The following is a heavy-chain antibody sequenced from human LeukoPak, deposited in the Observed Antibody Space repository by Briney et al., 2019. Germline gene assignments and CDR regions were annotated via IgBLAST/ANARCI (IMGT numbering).Heavy chain of an antibody. V-gene: IGHV3-53*01. CDR1: GFTVSSNY. CDR2: IYSGGST. D-gene: IGHD4-17*01. CDR3: ARADRTTSDY. Sequence: GGSLRLSCAASGFTVSSNYMSWVRQAPGMGLEWVSVIYSGGSTYYADSVKGRFTISRDNSKNTLYLQMNSLRAEDTAVYYCARADRTTSDYWGQGTLVTVSS. J-gene: IGHJ4*02.